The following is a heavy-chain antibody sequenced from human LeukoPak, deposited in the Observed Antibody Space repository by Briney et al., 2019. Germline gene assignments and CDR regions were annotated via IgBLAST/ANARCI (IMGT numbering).Heavy chain of an antibody. J-gene: IGHJ3*02. CDR3: ARVLGASSFDAFDI. D-gene: IGHD6-6*01. CDR1: GFTFSSYD. Sequence: PGGSLRLSCAASGFTFSSYDMHWVRQATGKGLEWVSAIGTAGDTYYPGSVKGRFTISRENAKNSLYLQMNSLRAEDTAVFYCARVLGASSFDAFDIWGQGTMVTVSS. CDR2: IGTAGDT. V-gene: IGHV3-13*01.